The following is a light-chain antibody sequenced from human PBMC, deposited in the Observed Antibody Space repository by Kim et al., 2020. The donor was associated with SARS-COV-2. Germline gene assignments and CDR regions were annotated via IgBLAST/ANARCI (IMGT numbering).Light chain of an antibody. CDR1: KLGDKY. J-gene: IGLJ1*01. V-gene: IGLV3-1*01. CDR2: QDS. Sequence: SYELTQPPSVSVSPGQTASITCSGDKLGDKYACWYQQKPGQSPVLVIYQDSKRPSGLPERVSGSNSGNTATLTISGTQAMDEADYYCQAWDSITHVFGTG. CDR3: QAWDSITHV.